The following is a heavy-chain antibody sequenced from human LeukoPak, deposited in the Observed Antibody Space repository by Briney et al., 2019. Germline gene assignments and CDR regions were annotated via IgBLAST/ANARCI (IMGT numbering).Heavy chain of an antibody. CDR3: AKDMWNHAPFDY. V-gene: IGHV3-23*01. J-gene: IGHJ4*02. Sequence: GGSLRLSCAASGFSFSSYAMSWVRQAPGKGLEWVAVISGSGGSTNYADSVKGRFTISRDNSKNTLYLQMNSLRAEDTAVYYCAKDMWNHAPFDYWGQGTLVTVSS. D-gene: IGHD1-14*01. CDR2: ISGSGGST. CDR1: GFSFSSYA.